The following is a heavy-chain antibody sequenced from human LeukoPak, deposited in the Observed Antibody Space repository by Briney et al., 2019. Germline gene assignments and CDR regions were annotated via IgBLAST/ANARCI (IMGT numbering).Heavy chain of an antibody. V-gene: IGHV3-23*01. J-gene: IGHJ4*02. CDR2: ISGSGGST. CDR3: ARADILTGYYPYYFDY. Sequence: PGGSLRLSCAASGFTFSSYAMSWVRQAPGKGLEWVSAISGSGGSTYYADSVKGRFTISRDNSKNTLYLQMNSLRAEDTAVYYCARADILTGYYPYYFDYWGQGTLVTVSS. D-gene: IGHD3-9*01. CDR1: GFTFSSYA.